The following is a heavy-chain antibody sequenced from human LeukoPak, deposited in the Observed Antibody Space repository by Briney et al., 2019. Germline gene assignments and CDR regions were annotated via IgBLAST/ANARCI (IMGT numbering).Heavy chain of an antibody. Sequence: PGGSLRLSCAASGFTFSSYGMHWVRQAPGKGLEWVAFMRYDGSNKYYADSVKGRFTISRDNSKNTLYLQMNSLRAEDTAVYYCAKDLPRYYDFWSGFDYWGQGTLVTVSS. V-gene: IGHV3-30*02. CDR2: MRYDGSNK. J-gene: IGHJ4*02. D-gene: IGHD3-3*01. CDR3: AKDLPRYYDFWSGFDY. CDR1: GFTFSSYG.